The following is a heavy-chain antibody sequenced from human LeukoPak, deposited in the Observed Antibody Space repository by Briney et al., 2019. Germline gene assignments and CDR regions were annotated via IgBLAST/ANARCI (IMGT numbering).Heavy chain of an antibody. CDR2: ISYDGSDK. J-gene: IGHJ4*02. CDR3: AKNAHYQGYSYGGIDY. CDR1: GFTFSSYG. V-gene: IGHV3-30*18. Sequence: GGSLRLSCAASGFTFSSYGMHWVRQAPGKGLQWVAVISYDGSDKYSADSVKGRFTISRDNSKNTLYLQMNSLRAEDTAVYYCAKNAHYQGYSYGGIDYWGQGTLVTVSS. D-gene: IGHD5-18*01.